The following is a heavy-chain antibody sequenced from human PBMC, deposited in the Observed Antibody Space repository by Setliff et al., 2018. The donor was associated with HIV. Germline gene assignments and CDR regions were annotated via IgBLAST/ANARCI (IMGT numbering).Heavy chain of an antibody. CDR2: IYKSGST. J-gene: IGHJ4*02. Sequence: SETLSLTCSVSGGSISTYHWSWLRQPPGKGLEWIGYIYKSGSTNYSPSLKSRVTTSVDTSRNQFSLKLSSVTAADTAIYYCVTVFQDALCVVLFDYWGQGTLVTVSS. CDR3: VTVFQDALCVVLFDY. D-gene: IGHD3-10*02. V-gene: IGHV4-4*08. CDR1: GGSISTYH.